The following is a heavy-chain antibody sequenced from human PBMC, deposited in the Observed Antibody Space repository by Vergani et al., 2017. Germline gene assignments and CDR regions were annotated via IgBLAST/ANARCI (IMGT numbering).Heavy chain of an antibody. D-gene: IGHD3-22*01. V-gene: IGHV3-21*01. CDR2: ISSSSRYI. CDR1: GFTFSSYS. Sequence: EVQLVESGGGLVKPGGSLRLSCAASGFTFSSYSMNWVRQAPGKGLEWVSSISSSSRYIYYADSVKGRFTISRDNAKNSLYLQMNSLRAEDTAVYYCARARPSNFDYYDSSGYYYVAYYGMDVWGQGTTVTVSS. CDR3: ARARPSNFDYYDSSGYYYVAYYGMDV. J-gene: IGHJ6*02.